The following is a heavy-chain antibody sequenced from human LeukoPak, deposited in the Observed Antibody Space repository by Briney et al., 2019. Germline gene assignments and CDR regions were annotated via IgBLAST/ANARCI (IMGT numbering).Heavy chain of an antibody. CDR3: AREYDSSGYLDY. CDR1: GFTFDDYA. CDR2: ISWNSGSI. J-gene: IGHJ4*02. Sequence: GRSLRLSCAASGFTFDDYAMHWVRQAPGKGLEWVSGISWNSGSIGYADSVKGRFTISRDNAKNSLYLQMNSLRAEDTAVYYCAREYDSSGYLDYWGQGTLVTVSS. D-gene: IGHD3-22*01. V-gene: IGHV3-9*01.